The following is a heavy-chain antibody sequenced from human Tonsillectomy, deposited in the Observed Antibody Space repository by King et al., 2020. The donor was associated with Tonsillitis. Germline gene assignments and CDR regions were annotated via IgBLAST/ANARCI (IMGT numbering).Heavy chain of an antibody. CDR1: GLSISSAYY. D-gene: IGHD5-12*01. CDR2: VSRSGST. CDR3: ARDLPEVATAD. V-gene: IGHV4-38-2*02. Sequence: VQLVESGPGLVKPSETLSLTCSVSGLSISSAYYWAWIRQSPGKELEWIGSVSRSGSTYYDPSLRSRVTISLDTSKNQFSLRLSSVTAADTAVYYCARDLPEVATADWGQGTLVTVSS. J-gene: IGHJ4*02.